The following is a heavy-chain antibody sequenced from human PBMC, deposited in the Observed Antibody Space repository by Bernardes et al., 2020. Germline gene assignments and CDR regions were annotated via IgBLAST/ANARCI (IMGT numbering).Heavy chain of an antibody. V-gene: IGHV4-59*01. Sequence: SETLSLTCTVSGGSISSYYWSWIRQPPGQGLEWIGYIYYSGSTNYNPSLKSRVTISVDTSKNQFSLKLSSVTAADTAVYYCARSDGSSRAYYYYYMDVWGKGTTVTVSS. D-gene: IGHD6-13*01. CDR1: GGSISSYY. J-gene: IGHJ6*03. CDR3: ARSDGSSRAYYYYYMDV. CDR2: IYYSGST.